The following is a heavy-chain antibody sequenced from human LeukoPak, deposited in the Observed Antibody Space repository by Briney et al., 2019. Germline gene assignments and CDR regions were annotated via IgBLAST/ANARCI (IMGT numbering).Heavy chain of an antibody. V-gene: IGHV1-8*02. CDR2: MNPNRGNT. CDR3: ARAQRSVPRVVGATRLGYYFDY. D-gene: IGHD1-26*01. Sequence: ASVKVSFKASGYTFTSYGINWVRPPTGQGLEWMGWMNPNRGNTRYAQKFEGRVTMTRNTTISTAYMEISSMRSEDTAVYYCARAQRSVPRVVGATRLGYYFDYWGQGTLVTVSS. CDR1: GYTFTSYG. J-gene: IGHJ4*02.